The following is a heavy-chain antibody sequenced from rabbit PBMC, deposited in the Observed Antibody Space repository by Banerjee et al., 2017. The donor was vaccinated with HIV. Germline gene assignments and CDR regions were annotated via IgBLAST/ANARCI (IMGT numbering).Heavy chain of an antibody. CDR2: IWTASTGTT. V-gene: IGHV1S45*01. CDR3: ARRAANADYAWTINL. CDR1: GFSFSSSYW. Sequence: QEQLEESGGDLVKPEGSLTLTCTASGFSFSSSYWICWVRQAPGKGLEWIACIWTASTGTTYYASWAKGRFTISKTSSTTVTLQMTSLTAADTATYFCARRAANADYAWTINLWGQGTLVTV. D-gene: IGHD6-1*01. J-gene: IGHJ4*01.